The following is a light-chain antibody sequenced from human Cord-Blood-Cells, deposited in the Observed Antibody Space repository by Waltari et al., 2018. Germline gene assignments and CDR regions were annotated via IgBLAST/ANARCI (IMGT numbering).Light chain of an antibody. CDR2: GTS. CDR3: QSYDSSLSVWV. V-gene: IGLV1-40*01. J-gene: IGLJ3*02. Sequence: QSVLTQPPSVSGAPGQRVTISCTGSSSNIGAGYVVYWYQQLPGPAPKLPIYGTSNRPSGVPDRFSGSKSGTSASLAITGLQAEDEADYYCQSYDSSLSVWVFGGGTKLTVL. CDR1: SSNIGAGYV.